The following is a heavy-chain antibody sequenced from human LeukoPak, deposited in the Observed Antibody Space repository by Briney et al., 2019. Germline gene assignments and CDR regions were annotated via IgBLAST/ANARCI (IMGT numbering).Heavy chain of an antibody. CDR1: GFLLSNYW. V-gene: IGHV3-7*01. J-gene: IGHJ6*04. D-gene: IGHD2-15*01. CDR3: ARDRHQFGRLWYMDV. CDR2: LKYDGSEG. Sequence: PGGSLRLSCAGSGFLLSNYWMSWVRQAPGKGLEWVANLKYDGSEGHYVDSVKGRFTIHRDNAKNLLYLQMNSLRDEDTAVYYCARDRHQFGRLWYMDVWGRGTTVAVSS.